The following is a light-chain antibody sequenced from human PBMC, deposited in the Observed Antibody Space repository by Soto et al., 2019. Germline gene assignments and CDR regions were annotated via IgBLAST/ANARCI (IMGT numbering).Light chain of an antibody. CDR2: GAS. J-gene: IGKJ1*01. Sequence: EIVLTQSPGTLSLSPGERATLSCRASQSVSGSYLAWHQQKPGQAPRLLIYGASSRATGIPDRFSGSGSETDFILTISRVEPEDFAVYYCQQYGSTPRVAFGQGTKVEI. V-gene: IGKV3-20*01. CDR1: QSVSGSY. CDR3: QQYGSTPRVA.